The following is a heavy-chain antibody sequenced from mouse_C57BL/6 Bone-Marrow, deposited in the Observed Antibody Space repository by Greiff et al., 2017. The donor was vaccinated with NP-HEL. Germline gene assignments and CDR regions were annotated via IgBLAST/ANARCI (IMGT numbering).Heavy chain of an antibody. CDR2: INPSSGYT. CDR1: GYTFTSYT. Sequence: GASVKMSCKASGYTFTSYTMHWVKQRPGQGLEWIGYINPSSGYTKYNQKFKDKATLTADKSSSTAYMQLSSLTSEDSAVYYCAINWAFDYWGQGTTLTVSS. D-gene: IGHD4-1*01. CDR3: AINWAFDY. V-gene: IGHV1-4*01. J-gene: IGHJ2*01.